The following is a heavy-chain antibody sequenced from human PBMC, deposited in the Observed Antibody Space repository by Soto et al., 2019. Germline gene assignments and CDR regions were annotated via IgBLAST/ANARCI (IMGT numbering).Heavy chain of an antibody. V-gene: IGHV3-30-3*01. CDR1: GFTFSSYA. CDR3: ARDLLDIVDYYFDY. Sequence: SLRLSCAASGFTFSSYAMHWVRQAPGKGLEWVAVISYDGSNKYYADSVKGRFTISRDNSKNTLYLQMNSLRAEDTAVYYCARDLLDIVDYYFDYWGQGTLVTVSS. D-gene: IGHD5-12*01. J-gene: IGHJ4*02. CDR2: ISYDGSNK.